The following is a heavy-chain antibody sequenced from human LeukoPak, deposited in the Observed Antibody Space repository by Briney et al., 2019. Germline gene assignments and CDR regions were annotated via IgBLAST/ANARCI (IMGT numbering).Heavy chain of an antibody. J-gene: IGHJ4*02. CDR3: ARRRLYDYGGLDY. D-gene: IGHD4-23*01. CDR1: GGSFSGYY. CDR2: INHSGST. V-gene: IGHV4-34*01. Sequence: SETLSLTCAVYGGSFSGYYWSWIRQPPGKGLEWIGEINHSGSTNYNPSLKSRVAISVDTSKNQFSLKLSSVTAADTAVYYCARRRLYDYGGLDYWGQGTLVTVSS.